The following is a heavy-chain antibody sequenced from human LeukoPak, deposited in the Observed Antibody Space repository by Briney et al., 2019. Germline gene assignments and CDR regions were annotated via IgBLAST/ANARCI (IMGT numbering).Heavy chain of an antibody. Sequence: GGSLRLSCAASEFTFSSYSMNWVRQAPGKGLEWVSYISSSSSTIYYADSVKGRFTISRDNAKNSLYLQMNSLRAEDTAVYYCAIDRGANTAMVYYFDYWGQGTLVTVSS. CDR3: AIDRGANTAMVYYFDY. D-gene: IGHD5-18*01. CDR1: EFTFSSYS. CDR2: ISSSSSTI. V-gene: IGHV3-48*04. J-gene: IGHJ4*02.